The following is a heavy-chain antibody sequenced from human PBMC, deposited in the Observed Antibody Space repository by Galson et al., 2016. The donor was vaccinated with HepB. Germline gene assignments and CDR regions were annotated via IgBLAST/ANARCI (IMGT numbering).Heavy chain of an antibody. CDR1: DFSFTTNGVG. Sequence: PALVKPTQTLTLTCTFSDFSFTTNGVGVGWIRQPPGKALEWLALIYWNDNRDYSPSLKSRLTITKDTSKNQVALTMANMDPVDTATYYCTHIATYYYGSTTCYVLDHWGQGFPVTVSS. CDR2: IYWNDNR. V-gene: IGHV2-5*01. D-gene: IGHD3-10*01. CDR3: THIATYYYGSTTCYVLDH. J-gene: IGHJ4*02.